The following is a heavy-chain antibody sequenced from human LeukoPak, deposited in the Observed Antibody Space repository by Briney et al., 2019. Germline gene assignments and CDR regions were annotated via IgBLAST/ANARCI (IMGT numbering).Heavy chain of an antibody. V-gene: IGHV1-69*05. D-gene: IGHD6-19*01. CDR2: IIPIFGTA. CDR1: GGTFSSYA. J-gene: IGHJ3*02. Sequence: ASVKVSCKASGGTFSSYAISWVRLAPGQGLEWMGRIIPIFGTANYAQKFQGRVTITTDESTSTAYMELSSLRSEDTAVYYCARSVAGGGYDAFDIWGQGTMVTVSS. CDR3: ARSVAGGGYDAFDI.